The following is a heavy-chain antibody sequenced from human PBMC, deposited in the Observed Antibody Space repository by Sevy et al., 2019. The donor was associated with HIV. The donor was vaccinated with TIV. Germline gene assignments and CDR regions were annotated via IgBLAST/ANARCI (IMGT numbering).Heavy chain of an antibody. CDR3: VKDSIFYDSSSGYRPFYYYGMDV. CDR2: ISSSGSGT. Sequence: GGSLRLSCSASGFTFSGSALHWVRQAPGKGLEYVSVISSSGSGTYYAESVKGRFTISRDNSKNTLYLQMRSLRTEDTAVYYCVKDSIFYDSSSGYRPFYYYGMDVWGEGTWVTVSS. J-gene: IGHJ6*02. V-gene: IGHV3-64D*09. CDR1: GFTFSGSA. D-gene: IGHD3-3*01.